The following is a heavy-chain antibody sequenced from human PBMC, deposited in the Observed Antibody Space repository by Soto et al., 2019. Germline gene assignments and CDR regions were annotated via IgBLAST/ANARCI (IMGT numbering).Heavy chain of an antibody. V-gene: IGHV4-30-4*02. D-gene: IGHD2-2*01. J-gene: IGHJ6*02. CDR3: ARGLDIVVVPVEIGYYGMDV. Sequence: PSETLSLTCTVSGGSISSDDYYWSWIRQPPGKGLEWIGYIHYSGITYYNPSLKSRLTISVDTSKNQFSLKLSSVTAADTAVYYCARGLDIVVVPVEIGYYGMDVWGQGTTVTVSS. CDR1: GGSISSDDYY. CDR2: IHYSGIT.